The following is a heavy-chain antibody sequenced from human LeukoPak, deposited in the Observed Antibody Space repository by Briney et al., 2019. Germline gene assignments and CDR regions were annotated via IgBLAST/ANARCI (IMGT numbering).Heavy chain of an antibody. CDR2: ISGSGGST. Sequence: PGGSLRLSCAASGFTFSSYAMSRVRQAPGKGLEWVSAISGSGGSTYYADSVKGRFTISRDNSKNTLYLQMNSLRAEDTAVYYCAKVPGYYYDSSGYNWYFDLWGRGTLVTVS. J-gene: IGHJ2*01. D-gene: IGHD3-22*01. CDR1: GFTFSSYA. V-gene: IGHV3-23*01. CDR3: AKVPGYYYDSSGYNWYFDL.